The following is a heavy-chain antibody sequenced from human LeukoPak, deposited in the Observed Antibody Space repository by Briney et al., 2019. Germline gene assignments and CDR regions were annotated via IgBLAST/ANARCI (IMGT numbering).Heavy chain of an antibody. J-gene: IGHJ4*02. CDR3: ARGEAPTFQDY. V-gene: IGHV1-18*01. Sequence: GASVKVSCKASGYTFTSYGISWVRQAPGQGLEWMGWISAYNGNTNYAQKLQRRVTMTTNTSTSTGYMELRSLRSDDTAVYYCARGEAPTFQDYWGQGTLVTVSS. D-gene: IGHD6-6*01. CDR2: ISAYNGNT. CDR1: GYTFTSYG.